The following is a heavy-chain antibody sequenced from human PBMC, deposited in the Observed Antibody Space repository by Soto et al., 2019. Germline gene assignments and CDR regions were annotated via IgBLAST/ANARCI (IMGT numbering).Heavy chain of an antibody. Sequence: ESLKISCTAIGYTFTNYWIGWVRQTPGKGLEWMGIIFPGDSDTRYNPSFEGQVTVSADESISTAYLQWNTLKASDTAMYYCVRPNFGALTHFDFWGQGTLVTVSS. D-gene: IGHD3-16*01. CDR1: GYTFTNYW. CDR3: VRPNFGALTHFDF. J-gene: IGHJ4*02. CDR2: IFPGDSDT. V-gene: IGHV5-51*01.